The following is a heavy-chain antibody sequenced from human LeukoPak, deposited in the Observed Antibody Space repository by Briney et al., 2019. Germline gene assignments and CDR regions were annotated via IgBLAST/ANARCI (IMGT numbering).Heavy chain of an antibody. CDR1: GYTFTSYD. CDR3: ARGTRGGYCSSTSCYKFTFDY. D-gene: IGHD2-2*03. Sequence: ASVKVSCKASGYTFTSYDINWVRQAAGQGLEWMGWMNPNSGNTGYAQKFQGRVTMTRNTSISTAYMELSSLRSEDTAVYYCARGTRGGYCSSTSCYKFTFDYWGQGTLVTVSS. J-gene: IGHJ4*02. CDR2: MNPNSGNT. V-gene: IGHV1-8*01.